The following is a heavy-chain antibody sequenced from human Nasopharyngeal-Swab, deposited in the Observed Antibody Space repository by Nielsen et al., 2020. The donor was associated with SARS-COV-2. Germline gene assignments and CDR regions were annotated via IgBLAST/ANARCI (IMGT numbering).Heavy chain of an antibody. V-gene: IGHV7-4-1*02. CDR2: INTNTGNP. Sequence: ASVTVSCKASGYTFTSYAMNWVRQAPGQGLEWMGWINTNTGNPTYAQGFTGRFVFSLDTSVSTAYLQISSLKAEDTAVYYCARGRYYGSGSYYNWFDPWGQGTLVTVSS. CDR1: GYTFTSYA. CDR3: ARGRYYGSGSYYNWFDP. D-gene: IGHD3-10*01. J-gene: IGHJ5*02.